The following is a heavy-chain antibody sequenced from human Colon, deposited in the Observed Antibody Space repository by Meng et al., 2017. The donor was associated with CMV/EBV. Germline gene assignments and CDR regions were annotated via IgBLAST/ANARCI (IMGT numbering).Heavy chain of an antibody. V-gene: IGHV1-18*01. J-gene: IGHJ3*02. Sequence: ASVKVSCKASGYRFTSYGIDWVRQAPGQGLEWMGRISVYHGDTAYAHKFQDRVTMTTDTSTGTAYMELRRLTSDDTADYYCARNYCSSVNCNLGDGLNMWGQGTRVTVSS. D-gene: IGHD2-2*01. CDR3: ARNYCSSVNCNLGDGLNM. CDR2: ISVYHGDT. CDR1: GYRFTSYG.